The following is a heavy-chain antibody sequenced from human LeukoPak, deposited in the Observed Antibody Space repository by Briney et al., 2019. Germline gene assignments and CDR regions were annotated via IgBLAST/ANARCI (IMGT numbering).Heavy chain of an antibody. CDR2: INPNSGGT. J-gene: IGHJ4*02. V-gene: IGHV1-2*02. CDR3: ARVLARYGNLDY. D-gene: IGHD1-14*01. CDR1: GYTFTDYY. Sequence: GSVKVSCKASGYTFTDYYIHWVRQAPGQGLEWMGWINPNSGGTNYTQKFQGRVTMTRDTSISTAYMELFRLTSDDTAVYYCARVLARYGNLDYWGQGILVTVSS.